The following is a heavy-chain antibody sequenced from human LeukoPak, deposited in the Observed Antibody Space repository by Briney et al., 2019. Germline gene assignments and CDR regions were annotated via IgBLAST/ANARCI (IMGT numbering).Heavy chain of an antibody. CDR1: GYTFTSYG. D-gene: IGHD3-22*01. V-gene: IGHV1-18*01. CDR3: AREPYDSSGYYPFDY. Sequence: ASVKVSCKASGYTFTSYGISWVRQAPGQGLEWMGWISAYNGNTNYAQKLQGRVTMTTDTSTSTAYMELTSLRSDDTAVYYCAREPYDSSGYYPFDYWGQGTLVTVSS. CDR2: ISAYNGNT. J-gene: IGHJ4*02.